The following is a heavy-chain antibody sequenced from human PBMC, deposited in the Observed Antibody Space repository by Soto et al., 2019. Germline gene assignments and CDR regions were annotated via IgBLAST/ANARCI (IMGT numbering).Heavy chain of an antibody. J-gene: IGHJ6*02. CDR2: IIPIFGTA. D-gene: IGHD2-15*01. Sequence: ASVKVSCKASGGTFSSYAISWVRQAPGQGLEWMGGIIPIFGTANYAQEFQGRVTITADKSTSTAYMELSSLRSEDTAVYYCAARLYRQRDKTGMDVWGQGTTVTASS. V-gene: IGHV1-69*06. CDR1: GGTFSSYA. CDR3: AARLYRQRDKTGMDV.